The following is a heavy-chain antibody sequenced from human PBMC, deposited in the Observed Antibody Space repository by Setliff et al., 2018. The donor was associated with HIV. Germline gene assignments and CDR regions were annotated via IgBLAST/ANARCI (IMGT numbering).Heavy chain of an antibody. Sequence: GGSLRLSCAASGFTFSNAWMSWVRQAPGKGLEWVGRIKSKTDGGTTDYAAPVKGSFTISRDDSKNTLFLQMNSLRAEDTAVYYCARDQGVRHWFFSYYYYGLDVWGQGTTVTVSS. D-gene: IGHD3-10*01. CDR3: ARDQGVRHWFFSYYYYGLDV. CDR1: GFTFSNAW. J-gene: IGHJ6*02. V-gene: IGHV3-15*01. CDR2: IKSKTDGGTT.